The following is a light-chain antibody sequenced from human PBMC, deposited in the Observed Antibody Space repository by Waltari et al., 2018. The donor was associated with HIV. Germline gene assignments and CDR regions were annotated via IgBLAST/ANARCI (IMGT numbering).Light chain of an antibody. V-gene: IGLV3-1*01. CDR1: KLGDTY. J-gene: IGLJ2*01. Sequence: SYELTQPTSVSVSPGQKASITFSGDKLGDTYASWYQQKPGQSPVLVIYQNSKRPSGIPERFSGSNSGDTATLTISGTQAVDEADYYCQAWDSSSAVVFGGGTKLTVL. CDR2: QNS. CDR3: QAWDSSSAVV.